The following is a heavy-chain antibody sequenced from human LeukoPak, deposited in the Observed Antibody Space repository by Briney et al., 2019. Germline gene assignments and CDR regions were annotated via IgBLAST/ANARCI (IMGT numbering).Heavy chain of an antibody. D-gene: IGHD3-22*01. J-gene: IGHJ3*02. Sequence: ASVKVSCKASGYTFTNNYMHWVRQAPGQGLEWMGIINPTGDSTWYAQKFQGRVTMTRDLATSTDYMEVSSLRSEDTAVYYCARLGDSYDSSGYFSSAFDIWGQGTMVTVSS. CDR2: INPTGDST. CDR3: ARLGDSYDSSGYFSSAFDI. V-gene: IGHV1-46*01. CDR1: GYTFTNNY.